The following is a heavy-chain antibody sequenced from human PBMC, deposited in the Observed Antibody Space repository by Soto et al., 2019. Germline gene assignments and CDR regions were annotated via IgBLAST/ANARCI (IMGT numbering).Heavy chain of an antibody. CDR1: GFTFSSYW. CDR2: IKRDGSEK. J-gene: IGHJ6*02. D-gene: IGHD4-4*01. V-gene: IGHV3-7*01. CDR3: GSGASNMVYYYYYGMDV. Sequence: GGSLRLSCAASGFTFSSYWMSWVRQAPGKGLEWVANIKRDGSEKYYVDSVKGRFTISRDNSKNTLYLQMNSLRAEDTAVYYCGSGASNMVYYYYYGMDVWGQGTTVTVSS.